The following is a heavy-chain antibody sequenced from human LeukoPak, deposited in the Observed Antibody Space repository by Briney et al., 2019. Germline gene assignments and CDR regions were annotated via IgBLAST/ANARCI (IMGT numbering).Heavy chain of an antibody. D-gene: IGHD2-15*01. J-gene: IGHJ4*02. CDR1: GFTFGTYE. Sequence: GSLRLCCAGSGFTFGTYEMNWVRQAPGKGLEWISYISSSGNTIYYADSVKGRFTISRDNTKNSLYLQMNSLRAEDTAVYYCARGGVKFCSGGTCYSAYYFDYWGQGTLVTVSS. V-gene: IGHV3-48*03. CDR3: ARGGVKFCSGGTCYSAYYFDY. CDR2: ISSSGNTI.